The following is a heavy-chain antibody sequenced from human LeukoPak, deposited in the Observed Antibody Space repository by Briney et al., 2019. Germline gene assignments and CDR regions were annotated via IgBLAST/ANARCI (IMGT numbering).Heavy chain of an antibody. CDR3: ARGSDIGKYYYGSGSYYADFDY. CDR1: GYTFTSYG. CDR2: ISAYNGNT. J-gene: IGHJ4*02. D-gene: IGHD3-10*01. V-gene: IGHV1-18*01. Sequence: GASVKVSCKASGYTFTSYGISWVRQAPGQGLEWMGWISAYNGNTNYAQKLQGRVTMTTDTSTSTAYMELRNLRSDDTAVYYCARGSDIGKYYYGSGSYYADFDYWGQGTLVTVSS.